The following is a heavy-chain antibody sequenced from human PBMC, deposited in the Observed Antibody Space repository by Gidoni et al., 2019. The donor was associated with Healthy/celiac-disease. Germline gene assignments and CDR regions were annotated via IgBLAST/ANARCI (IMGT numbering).Heavy chain of an antibody. D-gene: IGHD5-18*01. V-gene: IGHV3-9*01. Sequence: EVQLVESGGGLVQPGRSLRLSCAASGFTFDDYAMHWVRQAPGKGLEWVSGISWNSGSISYADSVKGRFTISRDNAKNSLYLQMNSLRAEDTALYYCAKGVDTAMCHFDYWGQGTLVTVSS. J-gene: IGHJ4*02. CDR2: ISWNSGSI. CDR3: AKGVDTAMCHFDY. CDR1: GFTFDDYA.